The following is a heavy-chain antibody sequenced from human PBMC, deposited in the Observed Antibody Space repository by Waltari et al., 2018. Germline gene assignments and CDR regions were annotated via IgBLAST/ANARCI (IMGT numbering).Heavy chain of an antibody. CDR3: AKSHTAPGGGNDAFDI. CDR1: GYTFTSYY. J-gene: IGHJ3*02. D-gene: IGHD3-16*01. V-gene: IGHV1-46*01. Sequence: QVQLVQSGAEVKKPGASVKVSCKASGYTFTSYYMHWVRQAPGQGLEWMGIINPSGGSTSYAQKFQGRVTMTRDTSTSTVYMELSSLRSEYTAVYYCAKSHTAPGGGNDAFDIWGQGTMVTVSS. CDR2: INPSGGST.